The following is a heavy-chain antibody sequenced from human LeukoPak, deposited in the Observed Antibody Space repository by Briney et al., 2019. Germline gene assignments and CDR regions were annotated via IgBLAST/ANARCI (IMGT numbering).Heavy chain of an antibody. J-gene: IGHJ4*02. CDR1: GGSFSGYY. CDR3: ARGSPPTVTRDYYFDY. D-gene: IGHD4-17*01. CDR2: INHSGNT. Sequence: SETLSLTCAVYGGSFSGYYWSWIRQPPGKGLEWIGEINHSGNTNYNPSLKSRVTISVDTSKNQFSLKLSSVTAADTAVYYCARGSPPTVTRDYYFDYWGQGTLVTVSS. V-gene: IGHV4-34*01.